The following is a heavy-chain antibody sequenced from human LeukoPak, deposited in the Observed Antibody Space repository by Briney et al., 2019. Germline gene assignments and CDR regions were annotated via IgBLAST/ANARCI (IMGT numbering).Heavy chain of an antibody. CDR2: INHSGST. CDR1: GGSFSGYY. CDR3: ARGGGRIRGITMVRGVNPRPFDY. J-gene: IGHJ4*02. V-gene: IGHV4-34*01. D-gene: IGHD3-10*01. Sequence: KSSETLSLTCAVYGGSFSGYYWSWIRQPPGKGLEWIGEINHSGSTNYNPSLKSRVTISVDTSKNQFSLKLSSVTAADTAVYYCARGGGRIRGITMVRGVNPRPFDYWGQGTLVTVSS.